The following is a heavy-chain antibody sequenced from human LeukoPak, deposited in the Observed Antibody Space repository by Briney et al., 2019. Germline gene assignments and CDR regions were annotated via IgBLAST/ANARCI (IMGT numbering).Heavy chain of an antibody. CDR2: INGDGRNI. Sequence: GGSLRLSCVASGFTFSSYWMHWVRQDPRKGLVWVSRINGDGRNINYADSVRGRFTISRDNAKNTLYLQMNSLRAEDTAVYYCARHLYSTSWSSFDFWGQGILVTVSS. CDR1: GFTFSSYW. D-gene: IGHD6-13*01. J-gene: IGHJ4*02. V-gene: IGHV3-74*01. CDR3: ARHLYSTSWSSFDF.